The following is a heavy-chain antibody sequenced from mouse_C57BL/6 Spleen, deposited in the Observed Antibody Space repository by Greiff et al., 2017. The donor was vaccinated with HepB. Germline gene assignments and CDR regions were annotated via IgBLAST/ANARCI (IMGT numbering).Heavy chain of an antibody. CDR3: ARVERSGYVGYYAMDY. CDR1: GYTFTDYN. CDR2: INPNNGGT. J-gene: IGHJ4*01. V-gene: IGHV1-18*01. D-gene: IGHD3-2*02. Sequence: VQLQQSGPELVKPGASVKIPCKASGYTFTDYNMDWVKQSHGKSLEWIGDINPNNGGTIYNQKFKGKATLTVDKSSSTAYMELRSLTSEDTAVYYCARVERSGYVGYYAMDYWGQGTSVTVSS.